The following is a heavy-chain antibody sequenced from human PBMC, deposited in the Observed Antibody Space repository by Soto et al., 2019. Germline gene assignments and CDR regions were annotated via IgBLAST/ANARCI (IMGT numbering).Heavy chain of an antibody. D-gene: IGHD3-10*01. CDR1: GFTSSSYG. CDR3: ARDFSTMVRGVEYYYYGMDV. Sequence: GGSLRLSCAASGFTSSSYGMHWVRQAPGKGLEWVAVIWYDGSNKYYADSVKGRFTISRDNSKNTLYLQMNSLRAEDTAVYYCARDFSTMVRGVEYYYYGMDVWGQGTTVTVSS. CDR2: IWYDGSNK. J-gene: IGHJ6*02. V-gene: IGHV3-33*01.